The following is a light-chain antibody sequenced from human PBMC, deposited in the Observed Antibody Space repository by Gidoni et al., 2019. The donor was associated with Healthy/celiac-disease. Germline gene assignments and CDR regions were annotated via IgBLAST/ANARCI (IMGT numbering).Light chain of an antibody. J-gene: IGKJ2*01. V-gene: IGKV3-11*01. CDR2: DAS. CDR1: QSVSSY. CDR3: QQRSNWPPEYT. Sequence: IVLTQSLATLSLSPGERATLSCRASQSVSSYLAWYQQKPGQAPRLLIYDASNRATGIPARFSGSGAGTDFTRTISSLEPEDVAVYYCQQRSNWPPEYTLGQGTKLEIK.